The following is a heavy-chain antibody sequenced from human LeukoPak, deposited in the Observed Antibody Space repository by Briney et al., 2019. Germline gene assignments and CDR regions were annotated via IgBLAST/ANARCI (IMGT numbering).Heavy chain of an antibody. V-gene: IGHV1-3*01. CDR3: YIVRANHSPNFDY. Sequence: ASVKVSCRASGYTFTSYAMHWVRQAPGQRLEWMGWINAGNGNTKYSQKFQGRVTITRDTSASTAYMELSSLRSEDTAVYYRYIVRANHSPNFDYWGQGTLVTVSS. D-gene: IGHD1-26*01. CDR2: INAGNGNT. J-gene: IGHJ4*02. CDR1: GYTFTSYA.